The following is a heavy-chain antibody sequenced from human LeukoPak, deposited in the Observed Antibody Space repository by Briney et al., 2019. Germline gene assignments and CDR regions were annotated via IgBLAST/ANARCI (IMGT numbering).Heavy chain of an antibody. V-gene: IGHV3-33*01. D-gene: IGHD1-26*01. Sequence: GGSLRLSCAASGFTFSSYGMHWVRQAPGKGLEWVAVIWYDGSNKYYADSVKGRFTISRDNSKNTLYLQMNSLRAEDTAVYYCARDKSGSYNYYYYMDGWGKGTTVTVSS. CDR1: GFTFSSYG. CDR2: IWYDGSNK. J-gene: IGHJ6*03. CDR3: ARDKSGSYNYYYYMDG.